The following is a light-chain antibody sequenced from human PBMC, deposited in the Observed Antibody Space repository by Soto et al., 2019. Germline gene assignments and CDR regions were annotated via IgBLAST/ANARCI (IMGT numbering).Light chain of an antibody. CDR1: QSVGSSY. CDR2: GAS. J-gene: IGKJ4*01. V-gene: IGKV3-20*01. CDR3: HQYGSSPLT. Sequence: EIVLTQSPATLSLSPGEGVTLSCGASQSVGSSYLAWYQQRLGQAPRLLIYGASSRATGLPDRFSGSGSGRDFTLTIRRLEPEDFAVYYCHQYGSSPLTFGGGTKVEIK.